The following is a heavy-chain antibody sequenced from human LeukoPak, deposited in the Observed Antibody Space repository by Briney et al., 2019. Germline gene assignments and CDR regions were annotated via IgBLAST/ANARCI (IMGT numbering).Heavy chain of an antibody. V-gene: IGHV1-46*01. CDR1: GYTFTSYY. J-gene: IGHJ6*03. CDR2: INPSGGST. Sequence: ASVKVSCKASGYTFTSYYMHWVRQAPGQGPEWMGIINPSGGSTSYAQKFQGRVTMTRDTSTSTVYMELSSLRSEDPAVYYCARDLSRRGLYSSSSDYYHMDVWGKGTTVTVSS. D-gene: IGHD6-6*01. CDR3: ARDLSRRGLYSSSSDYYHMDV.